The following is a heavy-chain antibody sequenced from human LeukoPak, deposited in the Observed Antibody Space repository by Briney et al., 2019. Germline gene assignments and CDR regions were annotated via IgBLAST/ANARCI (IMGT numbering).Heavy chain of an antibody. J-gene: IGHJ1*01. V-gene: IGHV1-18*01. CDR1: GYTXTSYG. D-gene: IGHD6-19*01. CDR3: ARVEAVAGTAYFQH. Sequence: ASVKVSCKASGYTXTSYGISWVRQAPGQGLEWMGWISGYNGNTNYAQKLQGRVTMTTDTSTSTAYMEVRSLRSDDTAVYYCARVEAVAGTAYFQHWGRGTLVIVSS. CDR2: ISGYNGNT.